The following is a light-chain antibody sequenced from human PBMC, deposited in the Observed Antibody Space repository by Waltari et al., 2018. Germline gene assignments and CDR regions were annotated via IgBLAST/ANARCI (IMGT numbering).Light chain of an antibody. V-gene: IGKV1-5*03. J-gene: IGKJ1*01. Sequence: DIQMTQSPSTLSASVGDRVTTTCRASQSISDWLAWYQQKPGTAPKLLIYKVSKLESGVPSRFSGSGSGTEFTLTISSLQPDDFATYYCQQYDRFSGTFGPGTKVEIK. CDR3: QQYDRFSGT. CDR2: KVS. CDR1: QSISDW.